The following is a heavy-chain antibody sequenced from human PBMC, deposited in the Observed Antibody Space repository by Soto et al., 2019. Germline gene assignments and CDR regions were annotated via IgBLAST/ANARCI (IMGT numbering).Heavy chain of an antibody. CDR2: ISAYNGNT. V-gene: IGHV1-18*01. CDR3: ARGRDPITFGGVIVTHFDY. J-gene: IGHJ4*02. Sequence: ASVKVSCKASGYTFTSYGISWVRQAPGQGLEWMGWISAYNGNTNYAQKLQGRVTMTTDTSTSTAYMELRSLRSDDTAVYYCARGRDPITFGGVIVTHFDYWGQGTLVTVSS. D-gene: IGHD3-16*02. CDR1: GYTFTSYG.